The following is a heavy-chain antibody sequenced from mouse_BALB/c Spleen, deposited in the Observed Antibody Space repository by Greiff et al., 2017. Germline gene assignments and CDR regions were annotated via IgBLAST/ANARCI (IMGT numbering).Heavy chain of an antibody. CDR2: IDPENGNT. V-gene: IGHV14-1*02. CDR1: GFNIKDYY. Sequence: VQLQQSGAELVRPGALVKLSCKASGFNIKDYYMHWVKQRPEQGLEWIGWIDPENGNTIYDPKFQGKASITADTSSNTAYLQLSSLTSEDTAVYYCARCRGSYYFDYWGQGTTLTVSS. CDR3: ARCRGSYYFDY. D-gene: IGHD1-3*01. J-gene: IGHJ2*01.